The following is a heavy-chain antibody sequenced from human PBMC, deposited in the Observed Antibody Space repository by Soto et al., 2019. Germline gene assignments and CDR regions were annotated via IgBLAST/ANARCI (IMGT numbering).Heavy chain of an antibody. CDR1: GLTFSSYW. CDR3: ARDRGYSTFDY. D-gene: IGHD6-13*01. Sequence: EVQLVESGGGLVQPGGSLRLSCADSGLTFSSYWMSWVRQAPGKGLEWVANIKEDGSEINYVDSVRGRFTISRDNAKNSVYLQMNSLRAEDTAVYFCARDRGYSTFDYWGQGTLVTVSS. J-gene: IGHJ4*02. CDR2: IKEDGSEI. V-gene: IGHV3-7*01.